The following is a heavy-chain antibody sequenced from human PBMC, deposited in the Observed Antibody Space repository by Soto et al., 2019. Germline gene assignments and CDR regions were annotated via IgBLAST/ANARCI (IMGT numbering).Heavy chain of an antibody. CDR2: VSYDGNRK. CDR1: GFTFSSYS. CDR3: ARGLVVTAKGWFDL. Sequence: QVQLVQSGGGVVQPGRSLRLPCEASGFTFSSYSMNWVRQTPGKGLEWVAVVSYDGNRKYYADSVKGRFTISRDNAKNTLYLQMDNLRIEDTAVYYCARGLVVTAKGWFDLWGQGTLVTVFS. J-gene: IGHJ5*02. D-gene: IGHD2-21*02. V-gene: IGHV3-30-3*01.